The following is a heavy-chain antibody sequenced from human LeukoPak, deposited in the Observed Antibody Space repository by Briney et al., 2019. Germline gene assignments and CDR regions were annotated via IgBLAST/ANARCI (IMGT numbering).Heavy chain of an antibody. D-gene: IGHD4-17*01. CDR1: GFTFNGYS. Sequence: GGSLRLSCTASGFTFNGYSMNWVRQAPGKGPEWVPSISTSSSYIYYADSVKGRFTISRNNPKNSLYLQMNSLRAEDTAVYYCARNRGDPSYFDYWGQGTLVTVSS. CDR3: ARNRGDPSYFDY. V-gene: IGHV3-21*01. CDR2: ISTSSSYI. J-gene: IGHJ4*02.